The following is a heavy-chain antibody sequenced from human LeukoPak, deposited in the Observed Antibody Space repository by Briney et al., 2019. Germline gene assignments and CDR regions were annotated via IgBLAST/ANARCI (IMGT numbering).Heavy chain of an antibody. Sequence: GGSLRLSCAASGFTFSTFAIHWVRQAPGKGLEWVAVISHGGVNKYYADSVKGRFTISRDNSRNTLYLQMNSLRPKDTAVYYCARGYQWLRFDPMLDYWGQGTLVTVSS. CDR1: GFTFSTFA. V-gene: IGHV3-30-3*01. D-gene: IGHD5-12*01. J-gene: IGHJ4*02. CDR3: ARGYQWLRFDPMLDY. CDR2: ISHGGVNK.